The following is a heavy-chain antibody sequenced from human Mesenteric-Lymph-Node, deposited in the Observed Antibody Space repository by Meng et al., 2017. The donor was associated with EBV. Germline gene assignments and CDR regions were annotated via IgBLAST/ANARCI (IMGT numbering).Heavy chain of an antibody. Sequence: QVQLQQWGAXLLKPXXXLSLTCAXDGGSFSDYYWTWIRQSPGKGLEWIGEINHTGSTNYNPSLKSRLTLSVDTSKNQLSLKLRSVTAADTAVYYCARYSCTGGSCFSFWIDPWGQGTLVTVSS. D-gene: IGHD2-15*01. CDR1: GGSFSDYY. J-gene: IGHJ5*02. V-gene: IGHV4-34*02. CDR3: ARYSCTGGSCFSFWIDP. CDR2: INHTGST.